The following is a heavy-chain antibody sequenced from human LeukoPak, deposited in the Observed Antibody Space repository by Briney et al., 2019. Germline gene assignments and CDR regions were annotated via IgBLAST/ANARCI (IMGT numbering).Heavy chain of an antibody. CDR3: ARDFRSGFPNWFDP. V-gene: IGHV3-23*01. CDR1: GFTFSSYA. J-gene: IGHJ5*02. D-gene: IGHD3-3*01. Sequence: PGGSLRLSCAASGFTFSSYAKSWVRQAPGKGLEWVSAITGSGASTFYADSVKGRFTISRDNSKNTLYLQMNSLRAEDAAVYYCARDFRSGFPNWFDPWGQGALVTVSS. CDR2: ITGSGAST.